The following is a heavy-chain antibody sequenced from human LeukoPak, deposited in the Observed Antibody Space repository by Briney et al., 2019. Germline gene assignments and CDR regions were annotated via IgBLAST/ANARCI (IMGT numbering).Heavy chain of an antibody. CDR1: GFTFSSYG. V-gene: IGHV3-23*01. CDR3: AREGYYDSSGYYADGEDY. D-gene: IGHD3-22*01. Sequence: GGSLRLSCAASGFTFSSYGMSWVRQAPGKGLEWVSAISGSGGSTYYADSVKGRFTISRDNAKNSLYLQMNSLRAEDTAVYYCAREGYYDSSGYYADGEDYWGQGTLVTVSS. CDR2: ISGSGGST. J-gene: IGHJ4*02.